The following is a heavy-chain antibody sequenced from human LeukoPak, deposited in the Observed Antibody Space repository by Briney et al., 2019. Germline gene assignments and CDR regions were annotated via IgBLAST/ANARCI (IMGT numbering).Heavy chain of an antibody. D-gene: IGHD4-17*01. V-gene: IGHV1-2*02. CDR3: ARPNAAVTTGSMDV. CDR1: GYTFTGYY. Sequence: ASVKVSCKASGYTFTGYYMHWVRQAPGQGLEWMGWINPNSGGTNYAQKFQGRVTMTRDTSISTAYVELSRLRSDDTAVYYCARPNAAVTTGSMDVWGKGTTVTVSS. J-gene: IGHJ6*03. CDR2: INPNSGGT.